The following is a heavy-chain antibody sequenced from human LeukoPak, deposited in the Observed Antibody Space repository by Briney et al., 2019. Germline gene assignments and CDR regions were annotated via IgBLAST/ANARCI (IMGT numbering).Heavy chain of an antibody. CDR3: ARDKGSYSSSWYYFDY. D-gene: IGHD6-13*01. CDR2: INPNSGGT. CDR1: GYTFTGYY. V-gene: IGHV1-2*02. J-gene: IGHJ4*02. Sequence: ASVKVSCKASGYTFTGYYMHWVRQAPGQGLEWMGWINPNSGGTNYAQKFQGRVTMTRDTSISTAYMELSRLRSDDTAVYYCARDKGSYSSSWYYFDYWGQGTLVTVSS.